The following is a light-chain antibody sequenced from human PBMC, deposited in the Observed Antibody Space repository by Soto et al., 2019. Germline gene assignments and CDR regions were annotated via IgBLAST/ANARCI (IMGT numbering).Light chain of an antibody. V-gene: IGLV2-23*02. CDR2: HVH. Sequence: QSALTQPASVSGSPGQSITISCNGSYNDVKIYNLVSWYQQHPGRAPKLIIYHVHQRPSGISSRFSASKSGYTASLTISDLQPEDEADYYCCSFAGSNSLVVFGGGTQLTVL. CDR1: YNDVKIYNL. CDR3: CSFAGSNSLVV. J-gene: IGLJ7*01.